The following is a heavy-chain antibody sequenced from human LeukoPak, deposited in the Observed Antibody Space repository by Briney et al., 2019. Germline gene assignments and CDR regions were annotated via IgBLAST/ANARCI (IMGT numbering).Heavy chain of an antibody. CDR2: IGTAGDT. CDR3: VTAPYGDYYYYMDV. V-gene: IGHV3-13*01. CDR1: GFTFSSYD. J-gene: IGHJ6*03. Sequence: GGSLRLSCAASGFTFSSYDMHWVRQATGKGLEWVSAIGTAGDTYYPGSVKGRFTISRENAKNSLYLQMNSLSAEDTAVYYCVTAPYGDYYYYMDVWGKGTTVTISS. D-gene: IGHD4-17*01.